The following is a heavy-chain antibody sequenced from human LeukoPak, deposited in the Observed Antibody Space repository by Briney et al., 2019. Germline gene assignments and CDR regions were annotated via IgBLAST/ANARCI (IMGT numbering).Heavy chain of an antibody. J-gene: IGHJ4*02. Sequence: GGSLRLSCAASGFTFSNFAMSWVRQAPGKGLEWVSTIGTSAGSTHYADSVKGRFTISRDNSKNTLYLQMNSLRAEDTAVYYCAKDPSPLMLRYFDYWGQGTLVTVSS. CDR1: GFTFSNFA. V-gene: IGHV3-23*01. CDR3: AKDPSPLMLRYFDY. D-gene: IGHD3-9*01. CDR2: IGTSAGST.